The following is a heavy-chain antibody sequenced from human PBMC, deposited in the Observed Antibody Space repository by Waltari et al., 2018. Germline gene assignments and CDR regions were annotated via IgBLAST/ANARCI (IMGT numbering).Heavy chain of an antibody. CDR1: GGTFSSYA. V-gene: IGHV1-69*01. J-gene: IGHJ6*02. CDR3: ARAKCCRDGYNPTDYYYYGMDV. CDR2: IIPIFGTA. D-gene: IGHD5-12*01. Sequence: QVQLVQSGAEVKKPGSSVKVSCKASGGTFSSYAISWVRHAPGQGLEWMGGIIPIFGTANYAQKFQGIVTITADESTSTAYMELSSLRSEDTAVYYCARAKCCRDGYNPTDYYYYGMDVWGQGTTVTVSS.